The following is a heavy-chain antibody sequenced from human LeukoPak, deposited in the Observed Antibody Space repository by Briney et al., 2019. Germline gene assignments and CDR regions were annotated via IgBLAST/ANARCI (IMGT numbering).Heavy chain of an antibody. CDR2: INPSGGST. CDR3: ARVGRSVVLFDY. J-gene: IGHJ4*02. D-gene: IGHD2-15*01. Sequence: ASVKVSCKASGYTFTSYYMHWVRQAPGQGLEWMGIINPSGGSTSYAQKFQGRVTMTRDTSTNTVYMELSSLRSEDTAVYYCARVGRSVVLFDYWGQGTLVTVSS. CDR1: GYTFTSYY. V-gene: IGHV1-46*01.